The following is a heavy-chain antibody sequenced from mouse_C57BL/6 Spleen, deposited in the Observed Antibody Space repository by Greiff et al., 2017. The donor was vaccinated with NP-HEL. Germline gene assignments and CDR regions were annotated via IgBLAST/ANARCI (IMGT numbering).Heavy chain of an antibody. V-gene: IGHV1-80*01. CDR2: IYPGDGDT. Sequence: QVQLQQSGAELVQPGASVKISCKASGYAFSSYWLNWVKQRPGKGLEWIGQIYPGDGDTNYNGKFKGKATLTADKASSTAYMQLSSLTSEDSAVYYCARWETGTGCAYWGQGTLVTVS. CDR1: GYAFSSYW. J-gene: IGHJ3*01. D-gene: IGHD4-1*01. CDR3: ARWETGTGCAY.